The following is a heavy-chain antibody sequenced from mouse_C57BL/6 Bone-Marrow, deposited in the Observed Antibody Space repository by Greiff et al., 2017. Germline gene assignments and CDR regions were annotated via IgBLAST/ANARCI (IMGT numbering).Heavy chain of an antibody. V-gene: IGHV5-2*01. CDR3: ARLDYDCGYYYAMDY. CDR2: INSDGGST. J-gene: IGHJ4*01. Sequence: EVMLVESGGGLVQPGESLKLSCESNEYEFPSHDMSWVRKTPEKRLELVAAINSDGGSTYYPDTMERRFIISRDNTKKTLYLQMSSLRSEDTALYYCARLDYDCGYYYAMDYWGQGTSVTVSS. CDR1: EYEFPSHD. D-gene: IGHD2-4*01.